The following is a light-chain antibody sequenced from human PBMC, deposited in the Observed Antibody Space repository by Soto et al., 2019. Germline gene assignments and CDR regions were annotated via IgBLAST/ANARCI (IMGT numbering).Light chain of an antibody. J-gene: IGLJ3*02. V-gene: IGLV2-8*01. CDR3: SSYAASDSFVV. CDR2: EVY. Sequence: QSALTQPPSASGSPGQSVTISCTGTNSDIGGYNYVSWYQQHPGKAPKLMIYEVYKRPSGVPDRFSGSKSGNTAPLTVSGLQAEDEADYYCSSYAASDSFVVFGGGTKLTVL. CDR1: NSDIGGYNY.